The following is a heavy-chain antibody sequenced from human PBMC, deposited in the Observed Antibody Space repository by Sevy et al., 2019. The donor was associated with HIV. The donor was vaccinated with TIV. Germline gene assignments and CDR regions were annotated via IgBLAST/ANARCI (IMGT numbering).Heavy chain of an antibody. V-gene: IGHV3-21*01. J-gene: IGHJ4*02. CDR1: GFTFSSYS. CDR3: ARGYCTGGVCSYIGGDFDY. D-gene: IGHD2-8*02. Sequence: GGSLRLSCAASGFTFSSYSMNWVRQAPGKGLEWVSSISSSSSYIYYADSVKGRLTISRENDQNSRYLKMKSLRAEDTAVYYCARGYCTGGVCSYIGGDFDYWGQGTLVTVSS. CDR2: ISSSSSYI.